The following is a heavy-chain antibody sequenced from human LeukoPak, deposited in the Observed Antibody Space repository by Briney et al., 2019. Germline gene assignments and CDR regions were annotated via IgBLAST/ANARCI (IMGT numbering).Heavy chain of an antibody. CDR1: GFTFSSYE. CDR3: AREHTTVTSLLDY. Sequence: PGGSLRLSCAASGFTFSSYEMNWVRQAPGKGLEWVSYISSGSSSIFYADSVKGRFTISRDNAKNSLYLQMNSLRAEDTAVYYCAREHTTVTSLLDYWGQGTLVTVPP. V-gene: IGHV3-48*03. CDR2: ISSGSSSI. J-gene: IGHJ4*02. D-gene: IGHD4-17*01.